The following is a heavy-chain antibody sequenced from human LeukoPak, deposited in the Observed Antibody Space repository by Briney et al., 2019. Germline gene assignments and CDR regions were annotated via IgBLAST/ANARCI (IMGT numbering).Heavy chain of an antibody. Sequence: ASVKVSCKASGYTFTSYGISWVRQAPGQGLEWMGWISTYNGNTNYAQKLQGRVTLTTDTSTSTAYMELRSLRSDDTAVYHCARVSRSVRGSSLDYWGQGTLVTVSS. V-gene: IGHV1-18*01. CDR2: ISTYNGNT. CDR3: ARVSRSVRGSSLDY. CDR1: GYTFTSYG. J-gene: IGHJ4*02. D-gene: IGHD3-10*01.